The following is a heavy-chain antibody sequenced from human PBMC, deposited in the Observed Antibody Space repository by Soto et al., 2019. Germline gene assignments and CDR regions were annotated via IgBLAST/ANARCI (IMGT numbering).Heavy chain of an antibody. CDR3: AGVPITIFGRQSLDV. CDR2: ISAYNGNT. J-gene: IGHJ6*02. Sequence: QVQLVQSGAEVKKPGASVKVSCKASGYTFTSYGISWARQAPGQGLEWMGWISAYNGNTNYAQKLQGRVTMTTDTSTSTAYMGLRSLRSDDTAVYYCAGVPITIFGRQSLDVWGQGTTVTVSS. CDR1: GYTFTSYG. D-gene: IGHD3-3*01. V-gene: IGHV1-18*04.